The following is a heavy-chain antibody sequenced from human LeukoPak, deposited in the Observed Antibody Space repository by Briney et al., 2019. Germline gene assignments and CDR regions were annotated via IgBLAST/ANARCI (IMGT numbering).Heavy chain of an antibody. V-gene: IGHV3-43*02. D-gene: IGHD3-9*01. CDR2: ISGDGYYT. CDR3: AKVLRYFDSSSAGYYYYGMDV. Sequence: GGSLRLSCAASGFTFSSYAMSWVRQAPGKGLEWISLISGDGYYTYYGDSVKGRFTISRDNSKNSLYLRLNSLRTEDTALYYCAKVLRYFDSSSAGYYYYGMDVWGQGTTVTVSS. J-gene: IGHJ6*02. CDR1: GFTFSSYA.